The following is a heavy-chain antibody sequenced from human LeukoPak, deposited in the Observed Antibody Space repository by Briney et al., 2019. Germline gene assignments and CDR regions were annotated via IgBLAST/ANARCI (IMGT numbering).Heavy chain of an antibody. J-gene: IGHJ4*02. CDR3: ARDRTRQTSPFDY. CDR1: GGSISSYY. D-gene: IGHD1-14*01. V-gene: IGHV4-59*01. Sequence: SETLSLTCTVSGGSISSYYWSWIRQPPGKGLEWIGYIYYSGSTNYNPSLKSRVTISVDTSKNQFSLKLSSVTAADTAVYYCARDRTRQTSPFDYWGQGTLVTVSS. CDR2: IYYSGST.